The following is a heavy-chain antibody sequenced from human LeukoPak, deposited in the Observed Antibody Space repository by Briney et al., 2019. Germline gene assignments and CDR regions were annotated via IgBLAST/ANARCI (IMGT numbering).Heavy chain of an antibody. D-gene: IGHD5-18*01. CDR3: AKGRGYSYQPFDY. CDR2: ISGSGGST. J-gene: IGHJ4*02. Sequence: GGSLRLSCAASGFTFSSYAMGWVRQAPGKGLEWVTAISGSGGSTYYADSVKGRFTISRDNSKNTLYLQMNSLRAEDTAVYYCAKGRGYSYQPFDYWGQGTLVTVSS. V-gene: IGHV3-23*01. CDR1: GFTFSSYA.